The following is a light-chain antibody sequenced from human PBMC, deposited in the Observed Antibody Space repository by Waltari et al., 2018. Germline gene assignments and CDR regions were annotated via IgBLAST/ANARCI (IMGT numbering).Light chain of an antibody. CDR3: QQLRLYPLP. J-gene: IGKJ4*01. V-gene: IGKV1-9*01. CDR2: GAS. Sequence: DIQLTQSPPFLSASVGDRITMTCRASQGMSVYIAWYQQKPGKAPKLLIYGASTLQSGVSSRFSGSGSGTEFTLTLSSLQPEDSATYYCQQLRLYPLPFGGGTKLEIK. CDR1: QGMSVY.